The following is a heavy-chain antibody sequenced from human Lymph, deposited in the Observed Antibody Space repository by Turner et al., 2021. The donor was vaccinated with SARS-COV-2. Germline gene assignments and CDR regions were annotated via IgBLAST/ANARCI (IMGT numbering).Heavy chain of an antibody. CDR1: GGSMNSNY. CDR3: ARETVNNWVDP. Sequence: QVQLQESGPRLVQPLEPLSLTCTVSGGSMNSNYWSWIRQPPGKRLEWIGYIYYGGSTNYNPSLKSRVTISVDTSKNQFSLKLTSVTAADTAIYYCARETVNNWVDPWGQGILVTVSS. J-gene: IGHJ5*02. D-gene: IGHD2-21*02. V-gene: IGHV4-59*01. CDR2: IYYGGST.